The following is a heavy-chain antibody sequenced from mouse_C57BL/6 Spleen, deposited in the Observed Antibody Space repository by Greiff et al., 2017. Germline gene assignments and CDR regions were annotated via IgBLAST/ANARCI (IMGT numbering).Heavy chain of an antibody. J-gene: IGHJ3*01. CDR1: GFNIKDDY. D-gene: IGHD1-1*01. Sequence: DVQLQESGAELVRPGASVKLSCTASGFNIKDDYMHWVKQRPEQGLEWIGWIDPENGDTEYASKFQGKATITADTSSNTAYLQLSSLTSEDTAVYYCTYYDGSSVFAYWGQGTLVTVSA. CDR3: TYYDGSSVFAY. V-gene: IGHV14-4*01. CDR2: IDPENGDT.